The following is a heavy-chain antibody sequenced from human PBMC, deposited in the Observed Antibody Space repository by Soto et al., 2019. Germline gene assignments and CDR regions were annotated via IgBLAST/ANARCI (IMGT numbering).Heavy chain of an antibody. V-gene: IGHV3-74*01. Sequence: PGGSLRLSCAASGFSFSSYGMHWVRQAPGTGLVWVSRVDADGSGTTYAGSVKGRFSISRDNAKNTVSLQMNNLRAEDTAAYYCAGASGWKFDYWGLGVLVTVSS. CDR2: VDADGSGT. CDR1: GFSFSSYG. J-gene: IGHJ4*02. CDR3: AGASGWKFDY. D-gene: IGHD1-1*01.